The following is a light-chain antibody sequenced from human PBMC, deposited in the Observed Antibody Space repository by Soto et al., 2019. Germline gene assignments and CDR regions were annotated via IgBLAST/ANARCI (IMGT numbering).Light chain of an antibody. CDR1: QSISIY. Sequence: DIQMTQSPSSLSASVGDRVTITCRASQSISIYLNWYQQKPGKAPKLLIYAASSLQSGVPSRFSGSGSGTDFTLTISSLQPEDFATYYCQQSYSNPLTFGQGNKLEIK. V-gene: IGKV1-39*01. CDR2: AAS. CDR3: QQSYSNPLT. J-gene: IGKJ2*01.